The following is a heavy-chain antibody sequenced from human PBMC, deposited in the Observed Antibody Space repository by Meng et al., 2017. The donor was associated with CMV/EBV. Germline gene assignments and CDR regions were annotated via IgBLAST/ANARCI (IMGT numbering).Heavy chain of an antibody. CDR3: ARGAFSDCSSTSCQNWFDP. V-gene: IGHV3-30-3*01. Sequence: GESLKISCAASGFTFSSYAMHWVRQAPGKGLEWVAVISYDGSNKYYADSVKGRFTISRDNSKNTLYLQMNSLRAEDTAVYYCARGAFSDCSSTSCQNWFDPWGQGTLVT. D-gene: IGHD2-2*01. CDR1: GFTFSSYA. J-gene: IGHJ5*02. CDR2: ISYDGSNK.